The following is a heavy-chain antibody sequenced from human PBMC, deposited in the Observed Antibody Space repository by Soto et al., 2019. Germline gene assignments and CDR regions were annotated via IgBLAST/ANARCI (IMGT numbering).Heavy chain of an antibody. CDR3: ARTGYYYEADY. CDR1: GGSISSGGYY. Sequence: QVQLQESGPGLVKPSQTLSLTCTVSGGSISSGGYYWSWIRQHPGKGLEWIGYIYYSGSTYYNPSLKRRVTLSVDTPKNPFSLKLSSVTAADTAVYYCARTGYYYEADYWGQGTLVTVSS. J-gene: IGHJ4*02. V-gene: IGHV4-31*03. CDR2: IYYSGST. D-gene: IGHD3-22*01.